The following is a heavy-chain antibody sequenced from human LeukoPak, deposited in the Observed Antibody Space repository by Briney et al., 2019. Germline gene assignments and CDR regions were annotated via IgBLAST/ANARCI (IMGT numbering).Heavy chain of an antibody. Sequence: ASVKVSCKVSGYTLTELSMHWVRQAPGQGLEWMGIINPVDGSASYAQKFQGRVTITRDTSTSTVYMELSSLRSDYTAVYYCARAGTFWDYFDYWGQGTLVTVSS. CDR3: ARAGTFWDYFDY. CDR1: GYTLTELS. J-gene: IGHJ4*02. CDR2: INPVDGSA. V-gene: IGHV1-46*01. D-gene: IGHD6-19*01.